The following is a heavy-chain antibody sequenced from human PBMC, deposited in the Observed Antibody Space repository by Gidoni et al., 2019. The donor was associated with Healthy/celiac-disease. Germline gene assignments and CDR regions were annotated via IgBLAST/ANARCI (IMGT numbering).Heavy chain of an antibody. J-gene: IGHJ6*02. CDR2: IYYSGST. Sequence: QLQLQESGPGLVKPSETLSLTCTVSGGSISSSSYYWGWIRQPPGKGLEWIGSIYYSGSTYYNPSLKSRVTISVDTSKNQFSLKLSSVTAADTAVYYCAKGDIVVVPAAYYYYGMDVWGQGTTVTVSS. CDR1: GGSISSSSYY. D-gene: IGHD2-2*01. V-gene: IGHV4-39*01. CDR3: AKGDIVVVPAAYYYYGMDV.